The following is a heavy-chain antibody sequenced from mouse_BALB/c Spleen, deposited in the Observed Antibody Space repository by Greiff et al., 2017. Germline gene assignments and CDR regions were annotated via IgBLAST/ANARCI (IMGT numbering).Heavy chain of an antibody. CDR2: ISNGGGST. CDR3: ARQKDYRYIYAMDY. Sequence: EVKLVESGGGLVQPGGSLKLSCAASGFTFSSYTMSWVRQTPEKRLEWVAYISNGGGSTYYPDTVKGRFTISRDNAKNTLYLQMSSLKSEDTAMYYCARQKDYRYIYAMDYWGQGTSVTVSS. J-gene: IGHJ4*01. D-gene: IGHD2-14*01. CDR1: GFTFSSYT. V-gene: IGHV5-12-2*01.